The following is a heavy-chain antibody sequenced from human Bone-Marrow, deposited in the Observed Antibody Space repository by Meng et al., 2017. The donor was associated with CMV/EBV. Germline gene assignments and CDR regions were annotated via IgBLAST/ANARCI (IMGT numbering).Heavy chain of an antibody. CDR2: ISAYNGNT. V-gene: IGHV1-18*01. J-gene: IGHJ5*02. D-gene: IGHD3-3*01. Sequence: ASVKVSCKASGYTFTSYGISWVRQAPGQGLEWMGWISAYNGNTNYAQKLQGRVTMTTDTSTSTAYMELRSLRSDDTAVYYCARDGNRFWSGYHPQFWFDPWGQGTLVTVSS. CDR3: ARDGNRFWSGYHPQFWFDP. CDR1: GYTFTSYG.